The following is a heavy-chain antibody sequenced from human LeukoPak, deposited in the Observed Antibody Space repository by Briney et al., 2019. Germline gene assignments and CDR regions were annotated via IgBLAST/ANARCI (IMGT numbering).Heavy chain of an antibody. D-gene: IGHD2-21*02. CDR2: IYYSGST. V-gene: IGHV4-39*01. Sequence: KSSETLSLTCTVSGGFISSSSYYWGWIRQPPGRGLEWIGSIYYSGSTYYNPSLKSRVTISVDTSKNQFSLKLSSVTAADTAVYYCARQKVTAIGPLDYWGQGTLVTVSS. J-gene: IGHJ4*02. CDR3: ARQKVTAIGPLDY. CDR1: GGFISSSSYY.